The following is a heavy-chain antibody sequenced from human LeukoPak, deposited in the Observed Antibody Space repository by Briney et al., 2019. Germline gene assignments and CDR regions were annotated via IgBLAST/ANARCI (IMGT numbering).Heavy chain of an antibody. Sequence: PGGSLRLSCAASGFTFSSYAMSWVRQAPGKGLEWVSAISGSGGSTHYADSVKGRFTISRDNSKNTLYLQMNSLRAEDTAVYYCAKWDTAMVTGTLRGAFDYWGQGTLVTVSS. J-gene: IGHJ4*02. CDR3: AKWDTAMVTGTLRGAFDY. D-gene: IGHD5-18*01. CDR1: GFTFSSYA. V-gene: IGHV3-23*01. CDR2: ISGSGGST.